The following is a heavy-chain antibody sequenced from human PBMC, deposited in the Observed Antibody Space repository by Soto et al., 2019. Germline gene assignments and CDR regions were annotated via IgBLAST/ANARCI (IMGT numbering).Heavy chain of an antibody. J-gene: IGHJ5*02. Sequence: PSETLSLTCTFSVGSISSGGYYCSWIRQHPWKGLEWIGYIYYSGSTYYNPSLKSRVTISVDTSKNQFSLKLSSVTAADTAVYYCARDRGTWYYDSSGYRTTRWFDPWGQGSLVTVS. V-gene: IGHV4-31*03. D-gene: IGHD3-22*01. CDR2: IYYSGST. CDR1: VGSISSGGYY. CDR3: ARDRGTWYYDSSGYRTTRWFDP.